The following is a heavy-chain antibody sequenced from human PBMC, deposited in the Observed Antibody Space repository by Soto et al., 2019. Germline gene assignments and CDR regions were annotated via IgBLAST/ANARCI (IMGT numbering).Heavy chain of an antibody. D-gene: IGHD1-26*01. Sequence: QITLKESGPTLVKPTQTLTLTCTFSGFSLSTIGVGVGWVRQPPGKALEWLALIYWDDDKRYSPSLKSRLIIDKDSSKTKVVLTMTHTDPVDTAIYYCASKGLELLPFDIWGQGTMVSVSS. CDR3: ASKGLELLPFDI. CDR1: GFSLSTIGVG. CDR2: IYWDDDK. J-gene: IGHJ3*02. V-gene: IGHV2-5*02.